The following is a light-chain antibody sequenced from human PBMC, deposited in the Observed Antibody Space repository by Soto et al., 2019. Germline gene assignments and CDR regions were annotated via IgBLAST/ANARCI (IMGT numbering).Light chain of an antibody. J-gene: IGKJ1*01. CDR1: QSVGTN. CDR3: QHYNNWTWT. CDR2: GAS. Sequence: EIVVTQSRATPSVSPGERATLSCRASQSVGTNLAWYQQRPGQVPRLMIYGASTRAAGMSARFSGSVSGTECTLTISSLQYEDFAVYYCQHYNNWTWTFGPGTKVDIK. V-gene: IGKV3-15*01.